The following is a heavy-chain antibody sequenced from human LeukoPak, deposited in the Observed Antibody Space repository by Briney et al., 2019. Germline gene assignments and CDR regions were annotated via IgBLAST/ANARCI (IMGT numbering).Heavy chain of an antibody. Sequence: PSETLSLTCTVSGGSISSGGYYWSWIRQPPGKGLEWIGYIYHSGSTYYNPSLKSRVTISVDRSKNQFSLKLSSVTAADTAVYYCARVEAGGGPAMVNYWGQGTLVTVSS. J-gene: IGHJ4*02. CDR2: IYHSGST. V-gene: IGHV4-30-2*01. D-gene: IGHD2-2*01. CDR3: ARVEAGGGPAMVNY. CDR1: GGSISSGGYY.